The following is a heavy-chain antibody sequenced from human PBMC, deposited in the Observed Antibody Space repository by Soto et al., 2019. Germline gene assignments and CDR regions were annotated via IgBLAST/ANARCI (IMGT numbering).Heavy chain of an antibody. Sequence: QVQLVQSGAEVKKPGSSVKVTCKASGATFSSYGISWVRQAPGQGLEWMGGITPMFDRANYAQRFQGRVTITADESTSTIYMEGSSLRAEDTDVYYCASQDGGRGSYPFDYWGQGTLVTVSS. J-gene: IGHJ4*02. CDR3: ASQDGGRGSYPFDY. D-gene: IGHD1-26*01. CDR2: ITPMFDRA. CDR1: GATFSSYG. V-gene: IGHV1-69*01.